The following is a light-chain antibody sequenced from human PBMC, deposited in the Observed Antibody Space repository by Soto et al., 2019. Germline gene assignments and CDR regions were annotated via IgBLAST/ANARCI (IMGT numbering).Light chain of an antibody. CDR2: GAS. J-gene: IGKJ4*01. Sequence: DIRMTQSPSSLSVSVGDRVTITCRASQTISASLNWFQQKAGKSPQLLIHGASNLQTGVPSRFSGSGSGTDFTLTITDLQTEDSATYFCQQGFSPVLTFGGGTKVDI. V-gene: IGKV1-39*01. CDR3: QQGFSPVLT. CDR1: QTISAS.